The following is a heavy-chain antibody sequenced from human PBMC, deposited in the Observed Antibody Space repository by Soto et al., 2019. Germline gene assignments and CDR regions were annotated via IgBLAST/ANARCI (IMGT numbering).Heavy chain of an antibody. CDR2: ISSSSFSI. V-gene: IGHV3-21*02. CDR1: GFTFSSYS. D-gene: IGHD6-6*01. CDR3: ARNESSNIYGMDV. J-gene: IGHJ6*02. Sequence: EVQLVESGGGLVKPGGSLRLSCAASGFTFSSYSMNWVRQAPGKGLEWVSSISSSSFSINYADSVKGRFSISRDNAQNARHLQMHILTADDTAFYYCARNESSNIYGMDVWGQGTTVTVSS.